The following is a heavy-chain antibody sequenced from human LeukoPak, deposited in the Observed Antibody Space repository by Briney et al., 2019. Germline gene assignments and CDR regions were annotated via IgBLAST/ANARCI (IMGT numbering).Heavy chain of an antibody. Sequence: ASVKVSCKASGYTFTNFDINWVRQAPAQGLAWMGWINPNSGNTGYAQKFQGRVTMTMNTPITTAYMELRSLLSEDTAVYYCARGPQWRGDSYYIDVWGRGTTVTVSS. V-gene: IGHV1-8*01. CDR2: INPNSGNT. CDR1: GYTFTNFD. CDR3: ARGPQWRGDSYYIDV. D-gene: IGHD6-19*01. J-gene: IGHJ6*03.